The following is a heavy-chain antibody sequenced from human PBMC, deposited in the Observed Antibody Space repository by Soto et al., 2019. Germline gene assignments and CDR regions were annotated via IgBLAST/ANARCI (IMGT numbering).Heavy chain of an antibody. V-gene: IGHV1-3*01. D-gene: IGHD6-19*01. CDR2: INAGNGNT. J-gene: IGHJ4*02. CDR1: GYTFTSYA. Sequence: GASVKVSCKASGYTFTSYAMHWVRQAPGQRLEWMGWINAGNGNTKYSQKFQGRVTITRDTSASTAYMELSSLRSEDTAVYYCARGSSGWYELGYWGQGTLVTVSS. CDR3: ARGSSGWYELGY.